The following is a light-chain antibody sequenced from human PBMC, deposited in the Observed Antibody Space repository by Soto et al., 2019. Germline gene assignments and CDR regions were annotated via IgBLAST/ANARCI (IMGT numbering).Light chain of an antibody. CDR1: NSNIGRNT. V-gene: IGLV1-44*01. Sequence: QSVLIQPPSASGTPGQRVTISCSGRNSNIGRNTVSWYHQVPGTAPKVVIYSSDQRPSGVPDRLSASKSGTSASLAISGLQSADEGDYYCVAWDDRLNGWVFGGGTKVTVL. J-gene: IGLJ3*02. CDR3: VAWDDRLNGWV. CDR2: SSD.